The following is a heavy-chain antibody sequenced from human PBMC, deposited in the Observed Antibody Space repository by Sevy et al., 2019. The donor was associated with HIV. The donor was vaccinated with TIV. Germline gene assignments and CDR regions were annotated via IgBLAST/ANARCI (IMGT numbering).Heavy chain of an antibody. V-gene: IGHV1-3*01. Sequence: ASVKVSCKASGFTFTTFAIHWVRQAPGRGPEWMGWINGGNGNTRYSETFRGRVSITRDTSATTVFMELSSLRFEDTAVYSCARERGSIKSFDLWGQRSLVTVSS. CDR3: ARERGSIKSFDL. J-gene: IGHJ4*02. D-gene: IGHD3-3*02. CDR1: GFTFTTFA. CDR2: INGGNGNT.